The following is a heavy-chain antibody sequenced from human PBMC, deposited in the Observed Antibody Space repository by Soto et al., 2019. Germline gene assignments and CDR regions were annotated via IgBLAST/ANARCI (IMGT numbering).Heavy chain of an antibody. Sequence: PSETLSLTCTVSGGSISSYYWSWIRQPPGKGLEWIGYIYYSGSTNYNPSLKSRVTISVDTSKNQFSLKLSSVTAADTAVYYCARRYDIKNGMDVWGQGTTVTVSS. V-gene: IGHV4-59*01. J-gene: IGHJ6*02. CDR2: IYYSGST. D-gene: IGHD3-9*01. CDR1: GGSISSYY. CDR3: ARRYDIKNGMDV.